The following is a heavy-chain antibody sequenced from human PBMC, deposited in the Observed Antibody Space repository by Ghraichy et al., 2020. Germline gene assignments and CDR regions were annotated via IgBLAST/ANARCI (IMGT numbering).Heavy chain of an antibody. CDR1: GFTFSSYA. CDR2: ISGSGGST. D-gene: IGHD3-22*01. CDR3: AKAIVVVIYYFDY. Sequence: LSLTCAASGFTFSSYAMSWVRQAPGKGLEWVSAISGSGGSTYYADSVKGRFTISRDNSKNTLYLQMNSLRAEDTAVYYCAKAIVVVIYYFDYWGQGTLVTVSS. J-gene: IGHJ4*02. V-gene: IGHV3-23*01.